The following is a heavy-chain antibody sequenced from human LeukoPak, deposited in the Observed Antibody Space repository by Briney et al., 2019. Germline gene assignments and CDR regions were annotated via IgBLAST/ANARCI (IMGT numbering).Heavy chain of an antibody. CDR2: IYYSGST. Sequence: SETLSLTCTVSDDSIKNYFWTWIRQSPGKGLEWIGYIYYSGSTNYNPSLKSRVTISVDTSKNQFSLKLSSVTAADTAVYYCARLYDSSGIDYWGQGTLVTVSS. V-gene: IGHV4-59*08. CDR1: DDSIKNYF. CDR3: ARLYDSSGIDY. D-gene: IGHD3-22*01. J-gene: IGHJ4*02.